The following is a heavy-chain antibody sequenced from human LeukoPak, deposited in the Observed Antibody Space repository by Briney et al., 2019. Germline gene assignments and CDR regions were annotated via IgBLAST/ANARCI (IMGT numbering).Heavy chain of an antibody. V-gene: IGHV3-23*01. J-gene: IGHJ4*02. CDR2: ISGSGDNT. D-gene: IGHD5-24*01. Sequence: GGSLILSCAASGFTFSSYAMSWVRQAPGKGLEWVSGISGSGDNTYYADSVKGRFTISRDNSNNTLFLQMNTLRADDTAVYYCAKGDGYYLRGYFDYWGQGTLVTVSS. CDR1: GFTFSSYA. CDR3: AKGDGYYLRGYFDY.